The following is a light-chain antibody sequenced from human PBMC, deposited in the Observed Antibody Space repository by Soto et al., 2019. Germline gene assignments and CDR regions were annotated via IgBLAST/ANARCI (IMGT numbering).Light chain of an antibody. Sequence: QAVVTQPRSVSGSPGQSVTFSCTGTSGDIGAYNYVSWYQFHPGKAPKMIIYDVNKRPSGVPDRFSGSKSGNTASLTISWLQAEDEADYYCCSYAHTSRVFGGGTKLTVL. V-gene: IGLV2-11*01. CDR1: SGDIGAYNY. J-gene: IGLJ3*02. CDR3: CSYAHTSRV. CDR2: DVN.